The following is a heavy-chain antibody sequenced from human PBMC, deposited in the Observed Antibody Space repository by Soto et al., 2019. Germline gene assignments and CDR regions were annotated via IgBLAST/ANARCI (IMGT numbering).Heavy chain of an antibody. V-gene: IGHV4-34*01. CDR3: ARVLIVVVPAARDFDY. J-gene: IGHJ4*02. Sequence: SETLSLTCAVYGGSFSGYYWSWIRQPPGKGLEWIGEINHSGRTNYNPSLKSRVTISVDTSKNQFSLKLSSVTAADTAVYYCARVLIVVVPAARDFDYWGQGTLVTVSS. CDR1: GGSFSGYY. D-gene: IGHD2-2*01. CDR2: INHSGRT.